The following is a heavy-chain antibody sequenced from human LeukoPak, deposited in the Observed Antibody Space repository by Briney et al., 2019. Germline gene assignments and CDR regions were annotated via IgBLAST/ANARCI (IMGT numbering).Heavy chain of an antibody. V-gene: IGHV3-43*02. Sequence: PGGSLRLSCAASGFTFRDYAIHWVRQVPGKGLEWVSLISGNGGTTSYADSVKGRFTISRDNTKKSLYLQLNSLRSEDTALYYCARDDGRQWLLDYWGQGTLVTVSS. J-gene: IGHJ4*02. D-gene: IGHD6-19*01. CDR1: GFTFRDYA. CDR3: ARDDGRQWLLDY. CDR2: ISGNGGTT.